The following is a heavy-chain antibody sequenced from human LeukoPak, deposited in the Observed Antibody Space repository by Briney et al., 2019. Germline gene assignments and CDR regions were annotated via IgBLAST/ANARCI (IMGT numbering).Heavy chain of an antibody. CDR2: IYYSGST. CDR1: GGSISSGAYY. V-gene: IGHV4-30-4*08. J-gene: IGHJ4*02. CDR3: ARASSLLTFLFDY. D-gene: IGHD1-14*01. Sequence: ESGPTLVKPSQPLSLTCTVSGGSISSGAYYWSWIRQPPGKGLEWIGYIYYSGSTYYNPSLKSRVTISVDTSKNQFSLKLSSVTAADTAVYYCARASSLLTFLFDYWGQGTLVTVSS.